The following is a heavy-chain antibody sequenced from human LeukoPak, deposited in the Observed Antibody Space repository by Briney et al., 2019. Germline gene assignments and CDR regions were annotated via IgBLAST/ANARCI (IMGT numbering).Heavy chain of an antibody. D-gene: IGHD3-10*02. J-gene: IGHJ4*02. CDR2: ISGGGGST. CDR1: GFTFSSYA. CDR3: ATYVQVVFGY. Sequence: GGSLRLSCAASGFTFSSYAMSWVRQAPGKGLEWVAAISGGGGSTFYADSVKGRVTISRDNSKNTLYLEMNSLRAEDTAVYYCATYVQVVFGYWGQGTLVTVSS. V-gene: IGHV3-23*01.